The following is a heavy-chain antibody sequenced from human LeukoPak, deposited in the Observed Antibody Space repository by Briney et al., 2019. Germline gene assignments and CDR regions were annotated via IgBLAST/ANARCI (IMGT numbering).Heavy chain of an antibody. Sequence: SETLSLTCAVSGGSISSSNWWSWVRQPPGKGLEWIGEIYHSGSTNYNPSLKSRVTISVDKSKNQFSLKLTSVTAADTAVYYCARDRRGYSYSYYFDYRGQGTLVTVSS. J-gene: IGHJ4*02. CDR1: GGSISSSNW. CDR3: ARDRRGYSYSYYFDY. CDR2: IYHSGST. V-gene: IGHV4-4*02. D-gene: IGHD5-18*01.